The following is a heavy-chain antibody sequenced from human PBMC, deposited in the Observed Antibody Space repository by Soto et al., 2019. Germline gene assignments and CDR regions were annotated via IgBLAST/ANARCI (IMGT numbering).Heavy chain of an antibody. V-gene: IGHV4-39*01. J-gene: IGHJ4*02. Sequence: SETLSLTCTVSGGSISSSGFYWGWIRQPPGKGLEWIGSVDYSGSTHYNPSLRSRVTISVDTSKNQFSLNLSSVTAADTAVYYCARHPINIEIKVYEKHYFDYWGPGTLVTVSS. CDR3: ARHPINIEIKVYEKHYFDY. CDR2: VDYSGST. D-gene: IGHD2-8*01. CDR1: GGSISSSGFY.